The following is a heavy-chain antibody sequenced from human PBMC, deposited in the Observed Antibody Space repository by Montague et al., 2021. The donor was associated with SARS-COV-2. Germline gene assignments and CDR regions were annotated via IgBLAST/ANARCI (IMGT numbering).Heavy chain of an antibody. Sequence: PALVKPTQTLTLTCTFSGFSLSTSGMCMTWIRQPPGKALEWLARIDWDGDKYYNTSLKSRITISKDTSKNLVVLTMTNMDPVDTATYYCARGPSDTYYYNGMDVWGRGTTVTVSS. CDR2: IDWDGDK. CDR1: GFSLSTSGMC. CDR3: ARGPSDTYYYNGMDV. V-gene: IGHV2-70*11. J-gene: IGHJ6*02.